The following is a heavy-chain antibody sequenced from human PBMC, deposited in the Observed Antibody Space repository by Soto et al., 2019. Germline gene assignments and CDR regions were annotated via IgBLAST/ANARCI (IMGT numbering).Heavy chain of an antibody. CDR1: GGSISSGGYY. Sequence: QVQLQESGPGLVKPSQTLSLTCTVSGGSISSGGYYWSWIRQHTGKGLEWIGYIYYSGSTYYNPSLKSRVTISVDTSKNQFSLKLSAVTAADTAVYYCARTPAVVAATYYYYGMDVWGQGTTVTVSS. V-gene: IGHV4-31*03. CDR2: IYYSGST. D-gene: IGHD2-15*01. J-gene: IGHJ6*02. CDR3: ARTPAVVAATYYYYGMDV.